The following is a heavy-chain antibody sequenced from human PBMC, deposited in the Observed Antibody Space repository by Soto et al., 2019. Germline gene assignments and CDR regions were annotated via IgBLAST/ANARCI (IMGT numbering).Heavy chain of an antibody. Sequence: PWGSLRIACAASGFTFSYYYMSWIRQAPGKVLEWVSYTSSSSIYTNYADSVKGRFTISRDNAKNSLYLQMNSLRAEDTAVYYCARYARAIVVVRAAYYYGMDVWGQGTTITV. D-gene: IGHD2-2*01. V-gene: IGHV3-11*06. CDR2: TSSSSIYT. CDR1: GFTFSYYY. CDR3: ARYARAIVVVRAAYYYGMDV. J-gene: IGHJ6*02.